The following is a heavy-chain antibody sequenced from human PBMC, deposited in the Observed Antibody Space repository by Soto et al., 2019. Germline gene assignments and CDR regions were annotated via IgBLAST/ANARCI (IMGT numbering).Heavy chain of an antibody. CDR1: GGTFSSYT. J-gene: IGHJ4*02. Sequence: EASVKVSCKASGGTFSSYTISWVRQAPGQGLEWMGRIIPILGMANYAQKFQGRVTITADNAKNTLYLQMNTLRAEDTAVYYCAIAVAGPTAIAYWGQGNQVTVSS. CDR3: AIAVAGPTAIAY. D-gene: IGHD6-19*01. V-gene: IGHV1-69*02. CDR2: IIPILGMA.